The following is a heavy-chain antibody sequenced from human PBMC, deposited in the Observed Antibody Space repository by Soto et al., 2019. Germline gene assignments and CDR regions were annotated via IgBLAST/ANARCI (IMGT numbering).Heavy chain of an antibody. V-gene: IGHV1-3*01. CDR2: INAGNGNT. Sequence: QVQLVQSGAEVKKPGASVKVSCKASGYTFTSYAMHWVRQAPGQRLEWMGWINAGNGNTKYSQKFQGRVTITRDTSASTADMELSSLRSEDTAVYYCASGDSSSWYEGPFDYWGQGTLVTVSS. CDR1: GYTFTSYA. CDR3: ASGDSSSWYEGPFDY. D-gene: IGHD6-13*01. J-gene: IGHJ4*02.